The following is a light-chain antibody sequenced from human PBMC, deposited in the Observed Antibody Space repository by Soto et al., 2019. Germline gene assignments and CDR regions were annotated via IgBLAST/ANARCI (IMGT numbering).Light chain of an antibody. V-gene: IGKV3D-20*02. J-gene: IGKJ1*01. CDR3: QQRSDWPWT. CDR1: QSISSNY. Sequence: EIVMTQSPATLSVSPGERATLSCRASQSISSNYLAWYQQKPGQAPRLLFYDASTRATGIPARFSGGGSGTDFTLTISNLEPEDFAVYYCQQRSDWPWTFGQGTKVDIK. CDR2: DAS.